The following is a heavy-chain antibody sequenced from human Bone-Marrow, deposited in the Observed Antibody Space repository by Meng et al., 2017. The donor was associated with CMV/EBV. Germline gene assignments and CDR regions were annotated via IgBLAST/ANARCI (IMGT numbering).Heavy chain of an antibody. CDR2: INPNNRAT. CDR3: VSFGILVAAGRGMDV. V-gene: IGHV1-2*02. Sequence: ASVKVSCKASGYTFTDYYMHWVRQAPGQGFEWMGWINPNNRATKYAQKFQGRVTMTRDLSMSTAYMELSRLRYDDTAIYYCVSFGILVAAGRGMDVWRQGTTDTVSS. CDR1: GYTFTDYY. D-gene: IGHD2-15*01. J-gene: IGHJ6*02.